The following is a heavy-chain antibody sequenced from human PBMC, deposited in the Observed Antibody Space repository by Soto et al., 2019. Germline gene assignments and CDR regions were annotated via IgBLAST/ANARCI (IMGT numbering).Heavy chain of an antibody. CDR2: IIPIPGTA. Sequence: QVQLVQSGAEVKKPGSSVKVSCKASGGTFGRYAISWVRQAPGQGLAWMGGIIPIPGTANYAQKFQGRVTIAADEATSTADMELSSLRSEDTAVYYCARSQGRSTSLESDYYYYYGMDVWGQGTTVTVSS. V-gene: IGHV1-69*01. D-gene: IGHD2-2*01. CDR3: ARSQGRSTSLESDYYYYYGMDV. CDR1: GGTFGRYA. J-gene: IGHJ6*02.